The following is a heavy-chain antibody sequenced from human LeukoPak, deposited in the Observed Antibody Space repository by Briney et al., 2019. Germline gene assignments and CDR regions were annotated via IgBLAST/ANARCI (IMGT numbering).Heavy chain of an antibody. V-gene: IGHV3-23*01. CDR3: AKAVYDSSGYLY. CDR2: ISGSGGST. Sequence: GGSLRLSCAASGFTFSSYAMSGVRQAPGKGLEWVSAISGSGGSTYYADSVKGRFTISRDNSKNTLYLQMNSLRAEDTAVYYCAKAVYDSSGYLYWGQGTLVTVSS. J-gene: IGHJ4*02. CDR1: GFTFSSYA. D-gene: IGHD3-22*01.